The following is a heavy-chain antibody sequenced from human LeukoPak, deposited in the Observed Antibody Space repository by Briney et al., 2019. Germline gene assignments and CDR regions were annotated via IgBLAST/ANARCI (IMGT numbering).Heavy chain of an antibody. CDR1: GFTFSSYW. D-gene: IGHD3-3*01. CDR3: TTEGFLEWLLYEEHYYYYMDV. J-gene: IGHJ6*03. Sequence: PGGSLRLSCAASGFTFSSYWMSWVRQAPGKGLEWVAFIRYDGSNKNYADSVKGRVTISRDNSKNTLYLQMNSLRAEDTAVYYCTTEGFLEWLLYEEHYYYYMDVWGKGTTVTVSS. V-gene: IGHV3-30*02. CDR2: IRYDGSNK.